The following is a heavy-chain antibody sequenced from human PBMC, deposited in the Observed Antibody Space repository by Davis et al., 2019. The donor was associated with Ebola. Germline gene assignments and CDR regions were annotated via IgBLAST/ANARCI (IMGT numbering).Heavy chain of an antibody. CDR1: GGTFSSYA. CDR2: IILILGIA. Sequence: SVKVSCKASGGTFSSYAISWVRQAPGQGLEWMGRIILILGIANYAQKFQGRVTITADKSTSTAYMELSSLRSDDTAVYYCARDMGMVQEANWFDPWGQGTLVTVSS. CDR3: ARDMGMVQEANWFDP. V-gene: IGHV1-69*04. J-gene: IGHJ5*02. D-gene: IGHD3-10*01.